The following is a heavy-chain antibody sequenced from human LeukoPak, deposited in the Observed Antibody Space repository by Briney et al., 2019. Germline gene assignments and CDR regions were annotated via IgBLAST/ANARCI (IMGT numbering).Heavy chain of an antibody. CDR3: ARVYNWNSSGLGAPRD. V-gene: IGHV4-39*07. D-gene: IGHD1-7*01. CDR1: GGSISSSSNY. CDR2: IYHSGST. Sequence: PSETLSLTCTVSGGSISSSSNYWGWIRQPPGKGLEWIGSIYHSGSTYYNPSLKSRVTISVDTSKNQFSLKLSSVTAADTAVYYCARVYNWNSSGLGAPRDWGRGTLVTVSS. J-gene: IGHJ4*02.